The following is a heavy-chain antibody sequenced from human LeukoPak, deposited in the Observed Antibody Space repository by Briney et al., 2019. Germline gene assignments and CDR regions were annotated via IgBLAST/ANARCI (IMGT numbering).Heavy chain of an antibody. D-gene: IGHD3-16*02. CDR3: VRDRGGYHYFDY. Sequence: GTSLRLSCAASGFTFRNFGMHWVRQAPGKGLEWVAIIWYDGSKSYYADSVKDRFTFSRDNSKNTVYLQMNSLRADDRAVYFCVRDRGGYHYFDYWGQGTLVTVSS. J-gene: IGHJ4*02. CDR1: GFTFRNFG. CDR2: IWYDGSKS. V-gene: IGHV3-33*01.